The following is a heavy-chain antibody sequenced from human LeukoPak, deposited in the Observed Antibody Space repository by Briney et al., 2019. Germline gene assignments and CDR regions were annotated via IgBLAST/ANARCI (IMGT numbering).Heavy chain of an antibody. D-gene: IGHD3-16*01. CDR2: ISSSGDTM. CDR3: ARVMGSYASDY. J-gene: IGHJ4*02. V-gene: IGHV3-11*04. CDR1: GFSFSDYY. Sequence: PGGSLRLSCAASGFSFSDYYMSWIRQAPGKGLEWVSYISSSGDTMFYSDSVKGRFTISRDNGKKSLFLEINSLRAEDAAIYYCARVMGSYASDYWGQGALVTVSS.